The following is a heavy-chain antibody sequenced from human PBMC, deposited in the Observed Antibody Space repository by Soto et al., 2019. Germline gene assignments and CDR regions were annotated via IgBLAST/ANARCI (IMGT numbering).Heavy chain of an antibody. Sequence: QVQLVQSGAEVKKPGASVKLSCKASGYTFINYYIHWVRQAPGQGLEWMGVFNPTSGSTNYAQKFQGRVTLTMDTSTRTVYMELSSLRFDDTAVYYCARDLAAGDYWGQGTLVTVSS. D-gene: IGHD6-13*01. CDR2: FNPTSGST. J-gene: IGHJ4*02. CDR3: ARDLAAGDY. V-gene: IGHV1-46*01. CDR1: GYTFINYY.